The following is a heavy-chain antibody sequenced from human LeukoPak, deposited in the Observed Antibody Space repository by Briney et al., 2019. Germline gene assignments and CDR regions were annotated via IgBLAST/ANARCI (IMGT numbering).Heavy chain of an antibody. CDR3: AKGARRYRTYYYYMDV. Sequence: GGSLRLSCAASGFTFDDYAMHWVRQAPGKGLEWVSGISWNSGSIGYADSVKGRFTISRDNAKNSLYLQMNSLRAEDMALYYRAKGARRYRTYYYYMDVWGKGTTVTVSS. J-gene: IGHJ6*03. V-gene: IGHV3-9*03. D-gene: IGHD5-18*01. CDR1: GFTFDDYA. CDR2: ISWNSGSI.